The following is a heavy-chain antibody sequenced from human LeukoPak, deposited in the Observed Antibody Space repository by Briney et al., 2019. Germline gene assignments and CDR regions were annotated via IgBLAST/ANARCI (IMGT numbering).Heavy chain of an antibody. V-gene: IGHV1-69*13. CDR1: GGTFSSYA. CDR2: IIPIFGTA. D-gene: IGHD3-22*01. Sequence: SVTVSCTASGGTFSSYAISWVRQAPGQGLEWMGGIIPIFGTANYAQKFQGRVTITADESTSTAYMELSSLRSEDTAVYYCARDRTMIVVEDYYYYGMDVWGQGATVTVSS. CDR3: ARDRTMIVVEDYYYYGMDV. J-gene: IGHJ6*02.